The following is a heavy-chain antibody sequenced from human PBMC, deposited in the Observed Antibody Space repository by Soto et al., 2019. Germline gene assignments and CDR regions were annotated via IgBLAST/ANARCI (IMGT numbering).Heavy chain of an antibody. D-gene: IGHD5-12*01. CDR3: ASVRRGGYDSLRYYYGMDV. CDR2: IYYSGST. Sequence: QLQLQESGPGLVKPSETLSLTCTVSGGSISSSSYYWGWIRQPPGKGLEWIGSIYYSGSTYYNPSLKSRVPISAGTSKTPFSLKLSAVTAADTAVSYWASVRRGGYDSLRYYYGMDVWGQGTTVTVSS. V-gene: IGHV4-39*01. CDR1: GGSISSSSYY. J-gene: IGHJ6*02.